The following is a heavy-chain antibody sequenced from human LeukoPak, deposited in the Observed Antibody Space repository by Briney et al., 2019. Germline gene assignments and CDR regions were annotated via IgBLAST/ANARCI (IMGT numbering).Heavy chain of an antibody. CDR2: IYTSGST. Sequence: SETLSLTCTVSGGSISSGSYYWSWIRQPAGKGLEWIGRIYTSGSTNYNPSLKSRVTISVDTSKNQFSLKLSSVTAADTAVYYCARSSSWYQLDDAFDIWGQGTVVTVSS. CDR1: GGSISSGSYY. J-gene: IGHJ3*02. D-gene: IGHD6-13*01. CDR3: ARSSSWYQLDDAFDI. V-gene: IGHV4-61*02.